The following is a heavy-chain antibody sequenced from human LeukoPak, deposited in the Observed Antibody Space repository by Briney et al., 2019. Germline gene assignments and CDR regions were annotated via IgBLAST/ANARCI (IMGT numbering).Heavy chain of an antibody. Sequence: MTSETLSLTCTVSGGSISNYYWNYIRQPPGKGLEWIGYIYYSGITNYNPSLKSRVTISVDTSKNQFSLQLSSVTAADTAVYYCARVTGYMIEDYFDYWGQGTLVTVSS. J-gene: IGHJ4*02. D-gene: IGHD3-22*01. CDR1: GGSISNYY. CDR3: ARVTGYMIEDYFDY. CDR2: IYYSGIT. V-gene: IGHV4-59*01.